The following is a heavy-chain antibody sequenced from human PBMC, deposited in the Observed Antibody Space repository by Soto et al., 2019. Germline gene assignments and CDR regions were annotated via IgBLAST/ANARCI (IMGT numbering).Heavy chain of an antibody. V-gene: IGHV4-59*01. D-gene: IGHD3-10*01. CDR3: AREPYYGSGYNWFDP. J-gene: IGHJ5*02. CDR2: IYYSEST. CDR1: GGSISSYY. Sequence: SETLSLTCTVSGGSISSYYWSWIRQPPGKGLEWIGYIYYSESTNYNPSLKSRVTISVDTSKNQFSLKLSSVTAADTAVYYCAREPYYGSGYNWFDPWGQGTLVTSPQ.